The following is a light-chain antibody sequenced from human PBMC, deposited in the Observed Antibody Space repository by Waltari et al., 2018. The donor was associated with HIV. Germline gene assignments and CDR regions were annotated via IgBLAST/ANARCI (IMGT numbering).Light chain of an antibody. CDR1: TSTIGKNA. CDR3: AAWDDNLNAML. J-gene: IGLJ3*02. V-gene: IGLV1-36*01. CDR2: FDD. Sequence: QSALTQPPSWSAAPRQRVTTSCSGTTSTIGKNAVNWYRQFPGTTPTLLIYFDDLLSSGVSDRFSASKSDTSASLAISGLQSEDEADYYCAAWDDNLNAMLFGGGTRLTVL.